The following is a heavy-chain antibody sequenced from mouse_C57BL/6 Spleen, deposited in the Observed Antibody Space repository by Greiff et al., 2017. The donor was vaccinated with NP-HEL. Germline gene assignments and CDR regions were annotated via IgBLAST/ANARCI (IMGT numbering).Heavy chain of an antibody. V-gene: IGHV1-15*01. D-gene: IGHD1-1*01. CDR3: TRWATVGYFDY. Sequence: QVQLQQSGAELVRPGASVTLSCKASGYTFTDYEMHWVKQTPVHGLEWIGAIDPETGGTAYNQTFKGKAILTADKSSSTAYMELRSLTSEDSAVYYCTRWATVGYFDYWGQGTTLTVSS. CDR2: IDPETGGT. CDR1: GYTFTDYE. J-gene: IGHJ2*01.